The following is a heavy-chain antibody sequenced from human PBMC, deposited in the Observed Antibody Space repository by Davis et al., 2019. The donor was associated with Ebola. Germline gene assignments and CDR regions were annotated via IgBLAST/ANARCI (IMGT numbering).Heavy chain of an antibody. V-gene: IGHV3-23*01. CDR3: AKSRCSGGSCSGYFDY. J-gene: IGHJ4*02. Sequence: SVKGRFTISRDNSKNTLHLQMNSLRVEDTAMYYCAKSRCSGGSCSGYFDYWGQGTLVTVSS. D-gene: IGHD2-15*01.